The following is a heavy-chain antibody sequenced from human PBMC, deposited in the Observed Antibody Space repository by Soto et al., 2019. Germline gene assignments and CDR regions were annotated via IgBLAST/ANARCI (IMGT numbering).Heavy chain of an antibody. D-gene: IGHD3-16*01. CDR3: AKGSASVRPYCFDY. V-gene: IGHV3-23*01. CDR2: VSGSGDST. CDR1: GFTFSSSA. J-gene: IGHJ4*02. Sequence: GGSLRLSCAASGFTFSSSAMSWGRQAPGKGLEWVSAVSGSGDSTWYADSVKGRFTISRDNSKNTLCLQMNSLRAEDTAIYYCAKGSASVRPYCFDYWGQGALVTVSS.